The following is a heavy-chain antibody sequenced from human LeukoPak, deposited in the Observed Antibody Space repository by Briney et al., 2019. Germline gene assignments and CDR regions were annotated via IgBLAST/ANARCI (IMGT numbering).Heavy chain of an antibody. CDR1: GGSISSNY. CDR2: IHYSGRT. CDR3: ATEVAPSDHYYYYGMDV. Sequence: SETLSLTCTVSGGSISSNYWSWVRQHPGKGLEWIGYIHYSGRTDYNPSLKSRVTISVDTSKNQFSLKLSSVTAADTAVYYCATEVAPSDHYYYYGMDVWGQGTTVTVSS. D-gene: IGHD5-12*01. J-gene: IGHJ6*02. V-gene: IGHV4-59*01.